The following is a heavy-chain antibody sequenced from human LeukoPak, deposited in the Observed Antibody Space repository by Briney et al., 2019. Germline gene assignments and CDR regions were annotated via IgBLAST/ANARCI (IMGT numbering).Heavy chain of an antibody. J-gene: IGHJ6*04. Sequence: SETLSLTCGVSGYSISSGFYWGWIRRPPGKGLEWIGSMYHSGSIYYNRSLKSRVTISADTSNNHLSLKLSSVTAADTAVYYCVRHPDPYYDIFLVWGKGTTVTVSS. V-gene: IGHV4-38-2*01. CDR1: GYSISSGFY. D-gene: IGHD3-9*01. CDR2: MYHSGSI. CDR3: VRHPDPYYDIFLV.